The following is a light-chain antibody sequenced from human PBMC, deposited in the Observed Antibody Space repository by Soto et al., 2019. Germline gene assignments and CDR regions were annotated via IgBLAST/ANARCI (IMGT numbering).Light chain of an antibody. CDR2: GAS. J-gene: IGKJ5*01. CDR1: HSVSSSY. CDR3: QKYGSSPRVT. V-gene: IGKV3-20*01. Sequence: ELVFTPSXGTLSFSPVESSTLSVISIHSVSSSYLAWYQQNPGQAHRLIIYGASSRATGIPDRFSGSGSGTDFTLTISRLEPEDFAVYYCQKYGSSPRVTFGNGKRLEIK.